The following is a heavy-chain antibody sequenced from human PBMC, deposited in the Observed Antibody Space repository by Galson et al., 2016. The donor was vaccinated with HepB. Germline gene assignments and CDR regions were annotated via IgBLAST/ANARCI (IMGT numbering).Heavy chain of an antibody. V-gene: IGHV3-23*01. J-gene: IGHJ4*02. CDR2: ISGRGTKS. CDR1: GFTFSTYA. CDR3: AKGFSHGFTFYLDH. D-gene: IGHD3-3*01. Sequence: SLRLSCAASGFTFSTYAMNWVRQAPGKGLEWVSTISGRGTKSYYADSVKGRFTISRDNSKNMVYPQMNSLRGEDTAVYYCAKGFSHGFTFYLDHWGQGSLVTVSS.